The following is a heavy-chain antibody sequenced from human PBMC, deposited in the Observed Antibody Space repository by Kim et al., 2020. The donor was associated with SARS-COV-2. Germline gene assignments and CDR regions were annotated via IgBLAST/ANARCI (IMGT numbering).Heavy chain of an antibody. CDR1: GFTFSDYA. D-gene: IGHD6-19*01. Sequence: GGSLRLSCAASGFTFSDYAMSWLRRAPGKGLEWVSTIRENGIKIYYAESMKGRVTTSRDNSKNMLFLQMNSLSAEDTAIYYCAREVGISGWYTVDYWGQGALVTVSS. CDR3: AREVGISGWYTVDY. J-gene: IGHJ4*02. CDR2: IRENGIKI. V-gene: IGHV3-23*01.